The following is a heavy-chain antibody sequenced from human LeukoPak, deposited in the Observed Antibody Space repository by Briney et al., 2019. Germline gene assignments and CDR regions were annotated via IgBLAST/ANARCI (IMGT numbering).Heavy chain of an antibody. CDR1: GYILTNNW. Sequence: GESLKISCKISGYILTNNWIGWVRQVPGKGLEWMGIIYPGDSDTRYSPSFQGQVTISADKSISTAYLQWSSLKASDTAMYYCARMHRLSKLVVRLPPFDYWGQGTLVTVSS. J-gene: IGHJ4*02. CDR2: IYPGDSDT. V-gene: IGHV5-51*01. CDR3: ARMHRLSKLVVRLPPFDY. D-gene: IGHD2-15*01.